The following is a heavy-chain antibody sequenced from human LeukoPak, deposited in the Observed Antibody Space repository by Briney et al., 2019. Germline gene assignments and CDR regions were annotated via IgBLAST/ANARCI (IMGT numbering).Heavy chain of an antibody. CDR2: INPSGGST. CDR1: GYTFTSYY. D-gene: IGHD3-22*01. V-gene: IGHV1-46*03. Sequence: ASVKVSCKASGYTFTSYYMHWVRQAPGQGLEWMGIINPSGGSTSYAQKSQGRVTMTRDTSTSTVYMGLSSLRSEDTAVYYCARATMIVVAPDYWGQGTLVTVSS. J-gene: IGHJ4*02. CDR3: ARATMIVVAPDY.